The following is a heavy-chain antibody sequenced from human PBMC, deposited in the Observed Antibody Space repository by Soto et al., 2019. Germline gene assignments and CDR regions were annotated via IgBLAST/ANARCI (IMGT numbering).Heavy chain of an antibody. CDR1: GYTFTSYG. J-gene: IGHJ4*02. D-gene: IGHD1-1*01. CDR3: ARGRYGDY. Sequence: QFHLVQSGAEVKKPGASVKVSCKASGYTFTSYGITWVRQAPGQGLEWMGWISAHNGNTDYAQKLQGRVIVTRDTSTSTAYMELRSPRSDDTAVYYCARGRYGDYWGQGALVTVSS. CDR2: ISAHNGNT. V-gene: IGHV1-18*01.